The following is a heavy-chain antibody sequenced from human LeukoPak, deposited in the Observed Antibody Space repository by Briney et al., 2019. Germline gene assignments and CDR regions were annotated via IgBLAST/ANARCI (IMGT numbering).Heavy chain of an antibody. Sequence: SSETLSLTCAVYGRSFSGYYWGWIRQSPGKGLEWIGEFNHGGSTKFNPSLESRVTISVDTSKNQFSLKVNSVIAADTAVYYCARGPPSRGYSYGPARDGMDVWGKGTTVTVSS. V-gene: IGHV4-34*01. CDR2: FNHGGST. CDR1: GRSFSGYY. J-gene: IGHJ6*04. D-gene: IGHD5-18*01. CDR3: ARGPPSRGYSYGPARDGMDV.